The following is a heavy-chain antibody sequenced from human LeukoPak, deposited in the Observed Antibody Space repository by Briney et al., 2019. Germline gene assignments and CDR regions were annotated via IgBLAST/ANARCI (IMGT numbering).Heavy chain of an antibody. Sequence: GGSLRLSCAASGFTFSSYAMSWVRQAPGRGLEWVSAISGSGGSTYYADSVKGWFTISRDNSKNTLYLQMNSLRAEDTAVYYCAKGKVWGSYRAYYFDYWGQGTLVTVSS. CDR3: AKGKVWGSYRAYYFDY. V-gene: IGHV3-23*01. J-gene: IGHJ4*02. CDR1: GFTFSSYA. D-gene: IGHD3-16*02. CDR2: ISGSGGST.